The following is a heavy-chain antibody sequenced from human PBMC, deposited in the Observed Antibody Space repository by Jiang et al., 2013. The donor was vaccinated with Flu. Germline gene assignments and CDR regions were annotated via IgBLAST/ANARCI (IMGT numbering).Heavy chain of an antibody. J-gene: IGHJ6*03. CDR1: GDSIGSYY. V-gene: IGHV4-59*01. CDR3: ARGRYCSSASCYVTPGSDYYYYMDV. D-gene: IGHD2-2*01. CDR2: IHYSGST. Sequence: TCSVYGDSIGSYYWSWIRQPPGKGLEWIGYIHYSGSTKSNPSLKSRLTISVDTSQNQFSLRLDSVTSADTAVYYCARGRYCSSASCYVTPGSDYYYYMDVWGKGTTVTVSS.